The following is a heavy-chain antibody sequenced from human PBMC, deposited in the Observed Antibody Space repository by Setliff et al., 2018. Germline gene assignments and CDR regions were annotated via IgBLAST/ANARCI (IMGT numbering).Heavy chain of an antibody. J-gene: IGHJ6*02. CDR3: ARDRTAYTYGLDV. Sequence: SETLSLTCAVYGGSFNVYFWSWIRQPPGKGLEWIGGISHSGSTNYSPSLKSRVTMSVDKSNNQFVLNLKAVTAADTAVYYCARDRTAYTYGLDVWGQGTTVTVSS. CDR1: GGSFNVYF. D-gene: IGHD3-16*01. V-gene: IGHV4-34*01. CDR2: ISHSGST.